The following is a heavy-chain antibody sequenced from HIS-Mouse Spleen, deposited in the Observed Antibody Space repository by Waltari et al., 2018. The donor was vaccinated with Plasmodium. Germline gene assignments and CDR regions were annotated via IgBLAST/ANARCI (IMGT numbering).Heavy chain of an antibody. D-gene: IGHD6-13*01. J-gene: IGHJ2*01. CDR3: ASSWYWYFDL. CDR1: GFTFSSYW. Sequence: EVQLVESGGGLVQPGGSLRLSCAASGFTFSSYWMSWVPQAPGNGLEWVANLKQDGSGKYYLDPVKGRFTISRDNAKNSLYLQMNSLRAEDTAVYYCASSWYWYFDLWGRGTLVTVSS. CDR2: LKQDGSGK. V-gene: IGHV3-7*01.